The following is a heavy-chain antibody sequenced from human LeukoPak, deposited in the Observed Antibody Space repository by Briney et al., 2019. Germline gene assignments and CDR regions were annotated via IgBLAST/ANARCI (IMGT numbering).Heavy chain of an antibody. V-gene: IGHV1-69*13. CDR2: IIPIYGTA. CDR1: GGTFSNYP. D-gene: IGHD5-24*01. CDR3: ATHTGGYNYWWFDI. J-gene: IGHJ5*02. Sequence: SVKVSCKASGGTFSNYPIIWVRQAPGRGLAWLGGIIPIYGTANYALMFQGRITLTANESTATAYMELRSLTSGDTAMYFCATHTGGYNYWWFDIWGQGTLVTVSS.